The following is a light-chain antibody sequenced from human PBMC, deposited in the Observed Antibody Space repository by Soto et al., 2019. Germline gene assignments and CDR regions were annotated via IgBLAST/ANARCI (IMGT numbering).Light chain of an antibody. Sequence: DIQMTQSPSSLSASVGDRVTITCRASQSISSYLNWYQQKPGKAPKLLIYAASSLQSGVPSRFSGSGSGTDFTLTISSLQPEDFATYYCQQYDNLLYTFGQGTKLEIK. CDR3: QQYDNLLYT. CDR2: AAS. CDR1: QSISSY. J-gene: IGKJ2*01. V-gene: IGKV1-39*01.